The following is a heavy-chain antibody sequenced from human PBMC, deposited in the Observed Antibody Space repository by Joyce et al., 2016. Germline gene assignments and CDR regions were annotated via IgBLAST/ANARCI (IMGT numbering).Heavy chain of an antibody. V-gene: IGHV4-30-2*01. Sequence: QLLLQESGPGLVKTSQTLSLTCAVAGDSFTTGGYAWNWIRQPPGKGLEWIGDIYHSGNTHFAPSLQIRVTISLARSKSQFSLKLSSVTAADTAVYYCARAPRGPGYFDSWGQGTLVTVSS. CDR3: ARAPRGPGYFDS. D-gene: IGHD3-10*01. J-gene: IGHJ4*02. CDR1: GDSFTTGGYA. CDR2: IYHSGNT.